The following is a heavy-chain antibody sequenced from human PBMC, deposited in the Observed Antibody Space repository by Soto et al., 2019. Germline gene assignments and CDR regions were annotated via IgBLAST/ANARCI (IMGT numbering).Heavy chain of an antibody. D-gene: IGHD3-3*01. CDR3: TRIDFWSGMDV. V-gene: IGHV3-74*01. Sequence: EVQPVESGGGLLQPGGSLRLSCAASGFTFSNYWMNWVRQAPGKGLVWVSRINSDGSTTNYADSVKGRFTISRDNAKNTLNLQMNTLRADDTAVYYCTRIDFWSGMDVWGQGTTVTVSS. CDR2: INSDGSTT. CDR1: GFTFSNYW. J-gene: IGHJ6*02.